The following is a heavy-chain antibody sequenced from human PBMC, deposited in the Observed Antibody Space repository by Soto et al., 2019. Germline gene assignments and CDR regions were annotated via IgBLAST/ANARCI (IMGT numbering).Heavy chain of an antibody. D-gene: IGHD1-1*01. J-gene: IGHJ5*02. V-gene: IGHV4-4*07. CDR1: GASISGFY. CDR3: VRDGTKTLRDWFDP. CDR2: IYATGTT. Sequence: SETLPLTCTVSGASISGFYWSWIRKSAGKGLEWIGRIYATGTTDYNPSLKSRVMMSVDTSKKQFSLKLRSVTAADTAVYYCVRDGTKTLRDWFDPWGQGISVTVSS.